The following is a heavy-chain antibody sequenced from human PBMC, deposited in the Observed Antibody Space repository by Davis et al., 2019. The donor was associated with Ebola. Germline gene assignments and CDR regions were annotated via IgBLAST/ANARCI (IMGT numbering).Heavy chain of an antibody. CDR2: ISAYNGNT. J-gene: IGHJ4*02. CDR3: ARGVADTEFDY. D-gene: IGHD6-19*01. CDR1: GYTFTSYD. Sequence: AASVKVSCKASGYTFTSYDINWVRQATGQGLEWMGWISAYNGNTNYAQKFQGRVTITRDTSASTAYMELSSLRSEDTAVYYCARGVADTEFDYWGQGTLVTVSS. V-gene: IGHV1-18*01.